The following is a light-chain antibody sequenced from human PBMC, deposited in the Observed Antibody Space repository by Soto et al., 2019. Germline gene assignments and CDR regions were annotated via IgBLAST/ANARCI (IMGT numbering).Light chain of an antibody. CDR1: SSDVGSHNL. J-gene: IGLJ7*01. CDR2: EVS. Sequence: QSALTQPASVSGSPGQSITISCTGTSSDVGSHNLVSWYQQHPGQAPKLMIYEVSKRPLGVSARFSASKSGNTVSLTISGLLSTDLSDPSPFSYGGSRAVFGGRTQVTVL. V-gene: IGLV2-23*02. CDR3: FSYGGSRAV.